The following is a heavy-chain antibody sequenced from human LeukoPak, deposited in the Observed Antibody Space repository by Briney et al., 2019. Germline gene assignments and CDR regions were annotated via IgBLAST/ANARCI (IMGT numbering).Heavy chain of an antibody. Sequence: SETLSLTCTVSGGSISSYYWSWIRQPPGKGLEWIGYIYYSGSTNYNPSLKSRVTISVDTSKNQFSLKLSSVTAADTAVYYCARGEVVVAASFRYWGQGTLVTVSS. CDR1: GGSISSYY. CDR3: ARGEVVVAASFRY. J-gene: IGHJ4*02. D-gene: IGHD2-15*01. V-gene: IGHV4-59*12. CDR2: IYYSGST.